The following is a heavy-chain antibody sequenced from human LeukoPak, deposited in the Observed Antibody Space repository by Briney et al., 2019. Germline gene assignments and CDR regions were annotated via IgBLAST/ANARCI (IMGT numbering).Heavy chain of an antibody. D-gene: IGHD3-3*01. Sequence: GASVKVSCKASGYTFTSYGISWVRQAPGQGLEWMGWISAYNGNTNYAQKLQSRVTMTTDTSTSTAYMELRSLRSDDTAVYYCARGPRFLEWLLSLDYWGQGTLVTVSS. CDR2: ISAYNGNT. CDR1: GYTFTSYG. V-gene: IGHV1-18*01. CDR3: ARGPRFLEWLLSLDY. J-gene: IGHJ4*02.